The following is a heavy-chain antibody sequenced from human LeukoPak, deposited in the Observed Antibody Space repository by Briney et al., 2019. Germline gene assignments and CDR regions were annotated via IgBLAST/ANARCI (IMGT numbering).Heavy chain of an antibody. V-gene: IGHV4-59*01. CDR1: GGSISSYY. Sequence: PSETLPLTCTVSGGSISSYYWSWIRQPPGKGLEWIGYIYYSGSTDYNPSLTSRVTISVDTSKNQFSLKLSSVTAADTAVYYCARYYDFWSGYYPTQDYYYYMDVWGKGTTVTVSS. J-gene: IGHJ6*03. D-gene: IGHD3-3*01. CDR2: IYYSGST. CDR3: ARYYDFWSGYYPTQDYYYYMDV.